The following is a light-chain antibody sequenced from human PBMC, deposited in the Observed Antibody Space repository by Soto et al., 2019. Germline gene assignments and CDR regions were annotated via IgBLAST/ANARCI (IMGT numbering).Light chain of an antibody. CDR2: KAS. CDR3: QQYNTYPLT. V-gene: IGKV1-5*03. J-gene: IGKJ4*01. CDR1: QSISDW. Sequence: DIQMTQSPSTLSASVGDRVTITCRASQSISDWLAWYQQKPGKAPHLLIFKASSLQSGVPSRFSGSGSGTEFTLTITRLQPDDFATYYCQQYNTYPLTFGGGNKVEIK.